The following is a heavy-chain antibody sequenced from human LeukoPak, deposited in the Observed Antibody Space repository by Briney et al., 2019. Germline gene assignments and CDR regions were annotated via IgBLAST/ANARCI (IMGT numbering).Heavy chain of an antibody. CDR3: ARGWQSGYYYYGMDV. Sequence: SETLSLTCTVSGGSISSYYWSWIRQPPGKGLEWIGYIYYSGSTNYNPSLKSRVTISVDTSKNQFSLKLSSVTAADTAVYYCARGWQSGYYYYGMDVWGQGTTVTVSS. CDR1: GGSISSYY. V-gene: IGHV4-59*01. D-gene: IGHD3-10*01. J-gene: IGHJ6*02. CDR2: IYYSGST.